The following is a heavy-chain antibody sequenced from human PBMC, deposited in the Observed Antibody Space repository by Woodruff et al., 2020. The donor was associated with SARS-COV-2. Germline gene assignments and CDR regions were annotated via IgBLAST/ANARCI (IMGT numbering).Heavy chain of an antibody. V-gene: IGHV3-15*01. CDR3: TTDYYDSSGYYSAFDI. J-gene: IGHJ3*02. Sequence: GRFTISRDDSKNTLYLQMNSLKTEDTAVYYCTTDYYDSSGYYSAFDIWGQGTMVTVSS. D-gene: IGHD3-22*01.